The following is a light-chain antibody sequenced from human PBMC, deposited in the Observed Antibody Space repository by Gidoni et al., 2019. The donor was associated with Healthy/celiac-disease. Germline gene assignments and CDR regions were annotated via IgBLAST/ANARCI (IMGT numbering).Light chain of an antibody. CDR3: QQYYSTPWT. Sequence: DIVMTQSPDSLAVSLGERATINCKSSQSVLYSSNNKNYLAWYQQKPGQPPKLLIYWASTREAGVPDRFSGSGSGADFTLTSSSLQAEDVAVYYCQQYYSTPWTFXQXTKVEIK. CDR2: WAS. J-gene: IGKJ1*01. CDR1: QSVLYSSNNKNY. V-gene: IGKV4-1*01.